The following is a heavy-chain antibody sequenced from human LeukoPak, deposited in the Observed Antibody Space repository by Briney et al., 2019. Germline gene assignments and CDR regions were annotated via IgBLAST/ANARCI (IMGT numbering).Heavy chain of an antibody. CDR3: GRAYDFSRH. Sequence: GGSLRLSCVASGFTFSTYAMGWVRQVPGKGLEWVSSVSESGGSTYYADSVKGRFTISRDNAKNSLYLQMNSLRAEDTALYYCGRAYDFSRHWGQGTLVTVS. CDR2: VSESGGST. D-gene: IGHD3-3*01. CDR1: GFTFSTYA. J-gene: IGHJ4*02. V-gene: IGHV3-23*01.